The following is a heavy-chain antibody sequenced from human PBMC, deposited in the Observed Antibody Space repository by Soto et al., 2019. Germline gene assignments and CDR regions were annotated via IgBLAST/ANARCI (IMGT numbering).Heavy chain of an antibody. CDR1: GGSISSSNW. J-gene: IGHJ6*02. CDR2: IYHSGST. Sequence: SETLSLTCAVSGGSISSSNWWSWVRQPPGKGLEWIGEIYHSGSTNYNPSLKSRVTISVDKSKNQFSLKLSSVTAADTAVYYCARVGYYGSGSYYTLHPYYYYYGMDVWGQGTTVT. V-gene: IGHV4-4*02. D-gene: IGHD3-10*01. CDR3: ARVGYYGSGSYYTLHPYYYYYGMDV.